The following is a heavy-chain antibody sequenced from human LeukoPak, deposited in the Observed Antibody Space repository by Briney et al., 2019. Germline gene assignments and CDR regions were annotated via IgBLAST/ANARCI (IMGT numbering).Heavy chain of an antibody. J-gene: IGHJ6*03. CDR3: AKKTYYYGSGSYYNVYYYYYYMDV. CDR2: IRYDGSNK. CDR1: GFSFSSYG. Sequence: PGVSLRLSCAASGFSFSSYGMHWVRQAPGKGLEWVAFIRYDGSNKYYADSVKGRFTISRNNSKNTLYLQMNSLRAEDTAVYYCAKKTYYYGSGSYYNVYYYYYYMDVWGKGTTVTISS. V-gene: IGHV3-30*02. D-gene: IGHD3-10*01.